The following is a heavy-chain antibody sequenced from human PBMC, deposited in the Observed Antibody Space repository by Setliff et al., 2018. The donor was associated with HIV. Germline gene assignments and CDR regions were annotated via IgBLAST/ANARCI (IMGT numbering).Heavy chain of an antibody. V-gene: IGHV4-39*07. CDR3: SVGENDYGDNY. J-gene: IGHJ4*02. CDR2: IYYSGST. D-gene: IGHD4-17*01. Sequence: SETLSLTCTVSGGSISSSSYYWGWIRQPPGKGLEWIGSIYYSGSTYYNPSLESRVTISVDTSKNQFSLKLSSVTAADTAVYYCSVGENDYGDNYWGQGTLVTVSS. CDR1: GGSISSSSYY.